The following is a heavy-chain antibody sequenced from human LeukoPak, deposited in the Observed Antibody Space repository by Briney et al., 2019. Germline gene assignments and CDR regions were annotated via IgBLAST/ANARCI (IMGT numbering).Heavy chain of an antibody. CDR2: IYYSGST. V-gene: IGHV4-59*01. D-gene: IGHD2-2*01. Sequence: SETLSLTCTVSGGSISSYYWSWIRQPPGKGLEWIGYIYYSGSTNYNPSLKSRVTISVDTSKNQFSLKLSSVTAADTAVYYCARVPLGYCSSTGCPYYYYYGMDVWGKGTTVTVSS. J-gene: IGHJ6*04. CDR1: GGSISSYY. CDR3: ARVPLGYCSSTGCPYYYYYGMDV.